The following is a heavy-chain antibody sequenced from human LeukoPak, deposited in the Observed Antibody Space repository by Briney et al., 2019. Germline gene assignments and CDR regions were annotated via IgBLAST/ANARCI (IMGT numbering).Heavy chain of an antibody. D-gene: IGHD6-13*01. Sequence: SETLSLTCTVSGGSISSSSYYWGWIRQPPGKGLEWIGSIYYSGSTYYNPSLKSRVTISVDTSKNQFSLKLSSVTAADTAVYYCARVWIAAAGGLDPWGQGTLVTVSS. V-gene: IGHV4-39*07. CDR1: GGSISSSSYY. J-gene: IGHJ5*02. CDR2: IYYSGST. CDR3: ARVWIAAAGGLDP.